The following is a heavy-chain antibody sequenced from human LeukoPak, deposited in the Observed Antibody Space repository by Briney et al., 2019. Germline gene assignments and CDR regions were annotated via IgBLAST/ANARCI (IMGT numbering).Heavy chain of an antibody. Sequence: SQTLSLTCTVSGGSISSGNYYWSWIRQLPGKGLEWIGYIYYSGSTYYNPSLKSRVTISVDTSKNQFSLKLSSVTAADTAVYYCATSSLYSNSWYFDYWGQGTLVTVSS. CDR2: IYYSGST. CDR3: ATSSLYSNSWYFDY. D-gene: IGHD6-13*01. J-gene: IGHJ4*02. V-gene: IGHV4-30-4*08. CDR1: GGSISSGNYY.